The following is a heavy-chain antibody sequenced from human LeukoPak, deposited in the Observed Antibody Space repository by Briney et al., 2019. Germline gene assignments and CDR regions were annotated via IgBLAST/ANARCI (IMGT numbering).Heavy chain of an antibody. Sequence: SETLSLTCTVFGGSISSYYWSWIRQPPGKGLEWIGYIYYSGSTNYNPSLKSRVTISVDTSKNQFSLKLSSVTAADTAVYYCARSGGDYYDSSGPIWGQGTMVTVSS. J-gene: IGHJ3*02. CDR2: IYYSGST. D-gene: IGHD3-22*01. CDR1: GGSISSYY. CDR3: ARSGGDYYDSSGPI. V-gene: IGHV4-59*01.